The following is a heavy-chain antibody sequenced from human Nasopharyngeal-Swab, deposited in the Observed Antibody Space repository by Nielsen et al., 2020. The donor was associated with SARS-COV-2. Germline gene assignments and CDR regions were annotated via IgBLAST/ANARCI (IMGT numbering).Heavy chain of an antibody. D-gene: IGHD6-13*01. CDR1: GFTFSNYG. CDR2: ISHDESYK. V-gene: IGHV3-30*18. J-gene: IGHJ4*02. Sequence: GESLKISCAASGFTFSNYGIHWVRQAPGKGLEWVASISHDESYKFYIDSVKGRFAVSRDHSKNTASLQMNSLRPEDTALYYCANADARAFRGSAGGNPPPEYEYWGQGILVTVSS. CDR3: ANADARAFRGSAGGNPPPEYEY.